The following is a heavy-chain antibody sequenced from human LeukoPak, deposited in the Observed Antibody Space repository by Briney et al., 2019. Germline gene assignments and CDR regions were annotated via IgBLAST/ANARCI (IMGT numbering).Heavy chain of an antibody. Sequence: SQTLSLTCTVSGGSVSSGAYYWSWIRQHPGKGLEWIVYIFYSGNTYDNASLKSRVSISIDTSKNRFALKLTSVTAADTAMYYCSRYYDSSVIFDDWGQGTLVTVSS. D-gene: IGHD3-22*01. V-gene: IGHV4-31*03. J-gene: IGHJ4*02. CDR2: IFYSGNT. CDR1: GGSVSSGAYY. CDR3: SRYYDSSVIFDD.